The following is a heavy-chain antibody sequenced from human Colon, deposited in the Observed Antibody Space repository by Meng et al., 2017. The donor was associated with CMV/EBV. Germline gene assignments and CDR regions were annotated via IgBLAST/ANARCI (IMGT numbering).Heavy chain of an antibody. CDR3: ARIRLPLVNTSERDV. Sequence: GESLKISCPASGFTFRTYAMSWVRQAPGKGLEWVSGITNSGVRTYYADSVKGRFTVSRDNSRNTLHLQMTSLTAEDTAVYYCARIRLPLVNTSERDVWGQGTSVTVSS. J-gene: IGHJ6*02. CDR2: ITNSGVRT. V-gene: IGHV3-23*01. CDR1: GFTFRTYA. D-gene: IGHD1-14*01.